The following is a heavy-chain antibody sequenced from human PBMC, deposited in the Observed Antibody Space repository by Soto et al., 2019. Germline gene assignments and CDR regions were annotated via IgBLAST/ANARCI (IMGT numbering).Heavy chain of an antibody. CDR3: ARGKEGEDPHIENYYDSSPTANDAFDI. V-gene: IGHV1-69*13. D-gene: IGHD3-22*01. Sequence: ASVKVSCKASGGTFSSYAISWVRQAPGQGLEWMGGIIPIFGTANYAQKFQGRVTITADESTSTAYMELSSLRSEDTAVYYCARGKEGEDPHIENYYDSSPTANDAFDIWGQGTMVTVSS. CDR2: IIPIFGTA. CDR1: GGTFSSYA. J-gene: IGHJ3*02.